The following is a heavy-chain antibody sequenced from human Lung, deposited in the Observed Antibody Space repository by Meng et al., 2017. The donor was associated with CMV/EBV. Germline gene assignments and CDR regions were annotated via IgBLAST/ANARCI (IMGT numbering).Heavy chain of an antibody. V-gene: IGHV4-59*01. D-gene: IGHD6-6*01. CDR2: ISYSGRS. CDR1: GGSISSYY. Sequence: QVQLQESGPRLVKPSEXLALICTVSGGSISSYYWSWIRQPPGKGLEWIGYISYSGRSNYNPSLKSRVTISVDTSKNQFSLKLTSVTAADTAVYYCAREGTSSDNWFDPWGQGTLVTVSS. J-gene: IGHJ5*02. CDR3: AREGTSSDNWFDP.